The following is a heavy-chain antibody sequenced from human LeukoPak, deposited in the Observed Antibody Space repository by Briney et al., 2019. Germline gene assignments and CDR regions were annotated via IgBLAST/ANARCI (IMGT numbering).Heavy chain of an antibody. CDR3: TTVSVVVVSTTGGTF. CDR2: IKSKTDGGTT. Sequence: ETLSLTCAVYGGSFSGYYWSWIRQPPGKGLEWVGRIKSKTDGGTTDYAAPVKGRFTISRDDSKNTLYLQMNSLKTEDTGVYYCTTVSVVVVSTTGGTFWGQGTLVTVSS. CDR1: GGSFSGYY. J-gene: IGHJ4*02. V-gene: IGHV3-15*01. D-gene: IGHD2-15*01.